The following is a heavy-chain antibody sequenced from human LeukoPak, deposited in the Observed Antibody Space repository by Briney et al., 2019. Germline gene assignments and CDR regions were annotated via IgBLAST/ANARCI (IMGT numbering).Heavy chain of an antibody. D-gene: IGHD6-13*01. V-gene: IGHV1-18*01. CDR3: AKGPSIAAAGGYYYGMDV. J-gene: IGHJ6*02. CDR2: ISAYNGNT. CDR1: GYTFTSYG. Sequence: APVKLSCTASGYTFTSYGISWVRQTPGQGLEWMGWISAYNGNTNYAQKLQGRVTVTTDTSTSTAYMELRSLRSDDTAVYYCAKGPSIAAAGGYYYGMDVWGHGNTVSVSS.